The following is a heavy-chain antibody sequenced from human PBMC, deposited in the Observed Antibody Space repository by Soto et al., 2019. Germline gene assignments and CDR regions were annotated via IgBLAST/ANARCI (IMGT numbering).Heavy chain of an antibody. CDR1: GGSISSYY. V-gene: IGHV4-59*01. D-gene: IGHD5-12*01. J-gene: IGHJ4*02. Sequence: SETLSLTCTVSGGSISSYYWSWIRQPPGKGLEWIGYIYYSGSTNYNPSLKSRVTISVDTSKNQFSLKLSSVTAADTAVYYCARGGSGYDVAYYFDYWGQGTLVTVSS. CDR2: IYYSGST. CDR3: ARGGSGYDVAYYFDY.